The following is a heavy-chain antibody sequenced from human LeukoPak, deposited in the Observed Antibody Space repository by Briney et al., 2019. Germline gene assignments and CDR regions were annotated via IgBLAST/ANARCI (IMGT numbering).Heavy chain of an antibody. D-gene: IGHD1-26*01. Sequence: SETLSLTCIVSGYSISSNYYWGWIRPPPGKGLEWIGSIYHSGSTFYNPSLKRRLTISLDTSKNQFSLKLSSVTAADTAVYYCVKSGSYYEAFDYWGQGTLVPVSS. CDR2: IYHSGST. J-gene: IGHJ4*02. CDR1: GYSISSNYY. V-gene: IGHV4-38-2*02. CDR3: VKSGSYYEAFDY.